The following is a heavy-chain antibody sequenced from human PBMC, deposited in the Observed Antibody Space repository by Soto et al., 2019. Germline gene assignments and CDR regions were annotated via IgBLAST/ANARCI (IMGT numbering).Heavy chain of an antibody. CDR2: ISAHNGNT. D-gene: IGHD1-1*01. CDR3: ARGRYGDY. CDR1: GYTFTSYG. J-gene: IGHJ4*02. V-gene: IGHV1-18*01. Sequence: QVHLVQSGAEVKKPGASVKVSCKASGYTFTSYGITWVRQAPGQGLEWMGWISAHNGNTDYAQKLQGRVIVTRDTSTSTDYMELRSPISDDTDVYYCARGRYGDYWGQGALVTVSS.